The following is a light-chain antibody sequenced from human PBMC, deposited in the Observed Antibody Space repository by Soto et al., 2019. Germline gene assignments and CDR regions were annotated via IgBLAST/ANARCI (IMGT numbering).Light chain of an antibody. CDR3: TSYAGSNNFVV. Sequence: QSVLTRPPSASGSPGQSVAISCTGTSSDVGGYNYVSWYQQHPGKAPKLMIYEVSQRPSGVPDRFSGSKSGNTASLTVSGLQAEDEADYYCTSYAGSNNFVVFGGGTQLTVL. CDR2: EVS. V-gene: IGLV2-8*01. J-gene: IGLJ2*01. CDR1: SSDVGGYNY.